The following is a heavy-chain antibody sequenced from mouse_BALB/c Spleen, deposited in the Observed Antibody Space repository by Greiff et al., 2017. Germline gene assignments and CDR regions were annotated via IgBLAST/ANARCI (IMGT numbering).Heavy chain of an antibody. CDR2: ISSGGSYT. V-gene: IGHV5-6*01. CDR3: ARHEKAPFAY. CDR1: GFTFSSYG. Sequence: EVQVVESGGDLVKPGGSLKLSCAASGFTFSSYGMSWVRQTPDKRLEWVATISSGGSYTYYPDSVKGRFTISRDNAKNTLYLQMSSLKSEDTAMYYCARHEKAPFAYWGQGTLVTVSA. J-gene: IGHJ3*01.